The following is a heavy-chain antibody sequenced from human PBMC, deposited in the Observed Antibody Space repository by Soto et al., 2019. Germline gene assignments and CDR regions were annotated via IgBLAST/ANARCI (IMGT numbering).Heavy chain of an antibody. V-gene: IGHV3-30*04. CDR1: GFTFRSYA. J-gene: IGHJ4*02. CDR2: ITHDGSQK. Sequence: QVQLVESGGGVVQPGRSLRLSCGVSGFTFRSYAMYWVRQAPGKGLEWVAVITHDGSQKYYADYVKGRFTISRDNSKNTLYMKTNSLREDDTAVYYSARDPFDYESDIVPPPSRGFDYWGQGTLVTVSS. D-gene: IGHD2-15*01. CDR3: ARDPFDYESDIVPPPSRGFDY.